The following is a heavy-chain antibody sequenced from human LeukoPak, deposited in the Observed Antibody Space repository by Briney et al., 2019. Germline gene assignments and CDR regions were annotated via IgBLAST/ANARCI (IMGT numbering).Heavy chain of an antibody. D-gene: IGHD3-16*02. V-gene: IGHV1-46*01. Sequence: GASVKVSCKASGYTFTSYYMHWVRQAPGQGLEWMGIINPSGGSTSYAQKFQGRVTMTRDMSTSTVYMELSSLRSEDTAVYYCARPPRGFGGVIVPLGYWGQGTLVTVSS. CDR3: ARPPRGFGGVIVPLGY. CDR2: INPSGGST. CDR1: GYTFTSYY. J-gene: IGHJ4*02.